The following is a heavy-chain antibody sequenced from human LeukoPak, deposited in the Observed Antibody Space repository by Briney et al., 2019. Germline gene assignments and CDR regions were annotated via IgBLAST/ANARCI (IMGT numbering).Heavy chain of an antibody. CDR1: GFTFSSYS. V-gene: IGHV3-48*04. Sequence: GGSLRLSCAASGFTFSSYSMNWVRQAPGKGLEWVSYISSSGSTIYYADSVKGRFTISRDNAKNSLYLQMNSLRAEDTAVYYCARGRYCSGGSCYYFDYWGQGTLVTVSS. CDR2: ISSSGSTI. D-gene: IGHD2-15*01. CDR3: ARGRYCSGGSCYYFDY. J-gene: IGHJ4*02.